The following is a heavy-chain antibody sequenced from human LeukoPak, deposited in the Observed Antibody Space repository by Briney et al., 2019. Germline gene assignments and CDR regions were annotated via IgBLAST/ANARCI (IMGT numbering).Heavy chain of an antibody. D-gene: IGHD6-19*01. Sequence: GGSLTLFCGVWVYTLSNAWVLGARGARGGGVEGVGRIKSKTDGETTDYAAHVKGRFTISRDDSKNTLYLQMNSRKTEYTAGYYWTTVEGTLGAVAGTRADYWGQGTLVTVSS. V-gene: IGHV3-15*01. CDR1: VYTLSNAW. CDR2: IKSKTDGETT. CDR3: TTVEGTLGAVAGTRADY. J-gene: IGHJ4*02.